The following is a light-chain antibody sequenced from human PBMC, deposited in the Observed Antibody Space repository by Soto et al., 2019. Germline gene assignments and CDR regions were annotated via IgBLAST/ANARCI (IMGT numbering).Light chain of an antibody. CDR1: QSVGTY. CDR3: QQRSNWPSIT. J-gene: IGKJ5*01. Sequence: ELVLTQSPATLSLSPGEIATLSCRASQSVGTYLAWYQQKPGQAPRLLIYDASNRATGIPARFSGSGSGTDFTLTISSLEPEDFAVYYWQQRSNWPSITVGQGTRLEIK. V-gene: IGKV3-11*01. CDR2: DAS.